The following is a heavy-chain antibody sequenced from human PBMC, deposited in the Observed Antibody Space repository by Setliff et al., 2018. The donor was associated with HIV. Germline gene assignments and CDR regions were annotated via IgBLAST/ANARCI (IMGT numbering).Heavy chain of an antibody. CDR3: AGDYAGSGRPFDY. D-gene: IGHD2-15*01. CDR1: GGSFSGYD. V-gene: IGHV4-34*01. CDR2: IYRSGST. Sequence: SETLSLTCAVYGGSFSGYDWSWIRQPPGKGLEWIGSIYRSGSTYDNPSLKSRVTISFDTSKNQFSLKLASVTAADTAVYVCAGDYAGSGRPFDYWGQGISVTVSS. J-gene: IGHJ4*02.